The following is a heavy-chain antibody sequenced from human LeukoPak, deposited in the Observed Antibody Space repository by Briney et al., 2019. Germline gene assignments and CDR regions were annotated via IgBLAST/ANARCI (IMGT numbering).Heavy chain of an antibody. V-gene: IGHV1-69*13. CDR1: GYTFTSYD. CDR2: IIPIFGTA. CDR3: ARAGSGYSYGSDYYYYMDV. Sequence: ASVKVSCKASGYTFTSYDISWVRQAPGQGLEWMGGIIPIFGTANYAQKFQGRVTITADESTSTAYMELGSLRSEDTAVYYCARAGSGYSYGSDYYYYMDVWGKGTTVTISS. D-gene: IGHD5-18*01. J-gene: IGHJ6*03.